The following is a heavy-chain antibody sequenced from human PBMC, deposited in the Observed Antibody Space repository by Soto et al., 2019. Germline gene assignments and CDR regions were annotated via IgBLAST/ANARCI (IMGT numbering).Heavy chain of an antibody. Sequence: PSETLSLTCTVSGGPISSSSYYWGWIRQPPGKGLEWIASIYYSGNMYYNPSHKSRVTMSVDTSENQFSLNLSSVTAADTAVHYCARLLHDSRGYYYYDFWGQGTLVTVSS. D-gene: IGHD3-22*01. V-gene: IGHV4-39*01. J-gene: IGHJ4*02. CDR2: IYYSGNM. CDR3: ARLLHDSRGYYYYDF. CDR1: GGPISSSSYY.